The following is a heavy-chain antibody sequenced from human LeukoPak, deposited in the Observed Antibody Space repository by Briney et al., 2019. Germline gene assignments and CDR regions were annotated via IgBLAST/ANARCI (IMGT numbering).Heavy chain of an antibody. CDR2: IYSNGIT. CDR3: ARRTYFDSSGYSPTSGYFDL. D-gene: IGHD3-22*01. V-gene: IGHV4-4*08. J-gene: IGHJ2*01. Sequence: SETLSLTCTVSGGSIFSYYWNWIRQSPGKGLEWLGFIYSNGITNYSPSLRSRGTISIATSKNQFSPRLVSVTAADTAIYYCARRTYFDSSGYSPTSGYFDLWGRGTLVTVSS. CDR1: GGSIFSYY.